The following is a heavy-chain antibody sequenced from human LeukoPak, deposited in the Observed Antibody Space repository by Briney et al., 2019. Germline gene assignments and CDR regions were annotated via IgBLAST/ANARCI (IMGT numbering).Heavy chain of an antibody. D-gene: IGHD1-26*01. Sequence: GGSLRLSCAASGFTFISYWMHWVRQAPGKGLVWVSRINSDGSSTSYADSVKGRFTISRDNAKNTLYLQMNSLRAEDTAVYYCARALGGAPYGVDYWGLGTLVTVSS. CDR2: INSDGSST. J-gene: IGHJ4*02. CDR1: GFTFISYW. CDR3: ARALGGAPYGVDY. V-gene: IGHV3-74*01.